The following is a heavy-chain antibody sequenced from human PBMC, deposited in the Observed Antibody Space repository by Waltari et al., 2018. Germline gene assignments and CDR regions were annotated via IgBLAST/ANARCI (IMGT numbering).Heavy chain of an antibody. CDR1: GYTFTGYY. Sequence: QVQLVQSGAEVKKPGASVKVSCKASGYTFTGYYMHCVRQAPGQGLEWMGRINPNSGGTNYAQKFQGRVTMTRDTSISTAYMELSRLRSDDTAVYYCARAYCTNGVCYQNYWGQGTLVTVSS. CDR2: INPNSGGT. CDR3: ARAYCTNGVCYQNY. V-gene: IGHV1-2*06. D-gene: IGHD2-8*01. J-gene: IGHJ4*02.